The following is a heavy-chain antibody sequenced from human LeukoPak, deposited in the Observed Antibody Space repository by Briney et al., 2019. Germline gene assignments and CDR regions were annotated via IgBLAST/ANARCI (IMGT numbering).Heavy chain of an antibody. CDR3: ARTLVAIYYYGMDV. J-gene: IGHJ6*04. V-gene: IGHV4-34*01. CDR1: GGSFSGYY. CDR2: INHSGST. Sequence: SSETLSLTCAVYGGSFSGYYWSWIRQPPGKGLEWIGEINHSGSTNYNPSLKSRVTIPVDTSKNQFSLKLSSVTAADTAVYYCARTLVAIYYYGMDVWGKGTTVTVSS. D-gene: IGHD5-12*01.